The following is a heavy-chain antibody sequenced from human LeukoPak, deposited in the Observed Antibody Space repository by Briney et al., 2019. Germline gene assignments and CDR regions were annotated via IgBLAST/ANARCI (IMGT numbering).Heavy chain of an antibody. Sequence: GGSLRLSCAASGFTFSSYAMSWVRQAPGKGLEWVSAISGSGGSTYYADSVKGRFTISRDNSKNTLYLQMNSLIAEDTAVYYCAKVSGGDSSGYYFFPYNWFDPWGQGTLVTVSS. J-gene: IGHJ5*02. CDR2: ISGSGGST. D-gene: IGHD3-22*01. CDR1: GFTFSSYA. CDR3: AKVSGGDSSGYYFFPYNWFDP. V-gene: IGHV3-23*01.